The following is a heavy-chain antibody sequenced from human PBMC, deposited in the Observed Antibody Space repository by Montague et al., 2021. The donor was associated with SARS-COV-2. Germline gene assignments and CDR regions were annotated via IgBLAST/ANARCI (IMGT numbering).Heavy chain of an antibody. CDR3: AHVGMACSGGICEHKSKDWYFDH. V-gene: IGHV2-5*01. CDR2: IYWYADK. CDR1: GFSLSTSGVG. J-gene: IGHJ2*01. D-gene: IGHD2-15*01. Sequence: PALVKPTQTLTLTCSFSGFSLSTSGVGVGWFRQPPGKALEWLALIYWYADKRYSPSLKSRLTITKDTSKNQVVLTMTNMDPVDTVTYYCAHVGMACSGGICEHKSKDWYFDHWGRGTLVTVYS.